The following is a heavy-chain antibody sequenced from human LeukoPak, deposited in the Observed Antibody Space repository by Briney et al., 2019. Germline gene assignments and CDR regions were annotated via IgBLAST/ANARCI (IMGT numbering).Heavy chain of an antibody. CDR1: GGSISSSSYY. CDR3: ARREGYGDYEGQDY. V-gene: IGHV4-39*01. D-gene: IGHD4-17*01. Sequence: KTSETLSLTCTVSGGSISSSSYYWGWIRQPPGKGLEWIGSIYYSGSTYYNPSLKSRVTISVDTSKNQFSLKLSSVTAADTAVYYCARREGYGDYEGQDYWGQGTLVTVSS. CDR2: IYYSGST. J-gene: IGHJ4*02.